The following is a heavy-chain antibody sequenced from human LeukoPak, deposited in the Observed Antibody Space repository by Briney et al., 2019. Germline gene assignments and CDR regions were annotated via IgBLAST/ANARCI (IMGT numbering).Heavy chain of an antibody. V-gene: IGHV3-30*03. CDR1: GVTFSSYG. J-gene: IGHJ4*02. CDR3: TTKVIRGNSGDDYDD. D-gene: IGHD5-12*01. Sequence: GGSLRLSCAASGVTFSSYGMHWVRQAPGKGLEWVALISSDGNDKLYGDSVKGRFTISRDDSKSTLYLQMNSLRAEDTAVYYCTTKVIRGNSGDDYDDWGQGTLVTVYS. CDR2: ISSDGNDK.